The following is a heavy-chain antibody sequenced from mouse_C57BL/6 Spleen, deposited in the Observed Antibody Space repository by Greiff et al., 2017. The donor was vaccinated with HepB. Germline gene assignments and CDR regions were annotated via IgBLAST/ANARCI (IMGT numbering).Heavy chain of an antibody. CDR1: GYAFSSSW. V-gene: IGHV1-82*01. CDR3: ARDEYYAMDY. Sequence: QVQLQQSGPELVKPGASVKISCKASGYAFSSSWMNWVKQRPGKGLEWIGRIYPGDGDTNYNGKFKGKATLTADKSSSTAYMQLSSLTSEDSAVYFCARDEYYAMDYWGQGTSVTVSS. CDR2: IYPGDGDT. J-gene: IGHJ4*01.